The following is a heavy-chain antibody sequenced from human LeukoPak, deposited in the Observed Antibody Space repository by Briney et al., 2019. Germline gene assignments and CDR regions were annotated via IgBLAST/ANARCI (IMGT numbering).Heavy chain of an antibody. CDR1: GFTFSSYA. Sequence: GGSLRLSCAASGFTFSSYAMGWVRQAPGKGLEWVGRIRSKGAGGTIDYAATVKGGFTISRDDSKNTLYLQMNSLKTEDTAVYYCATDRAACSGTSCYHAFHIWGQGTMVTVSS. CDR2: IRSKGAGGTI. CDR3: ATDRAACSGTSCYHAFHI. D-gene: IGHD2-2*01. J-gene: IGHJ3*02. V-gene: IGHV3-15*01.